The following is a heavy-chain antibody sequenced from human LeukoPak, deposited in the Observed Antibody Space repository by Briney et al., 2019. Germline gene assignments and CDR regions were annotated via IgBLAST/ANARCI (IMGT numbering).Heavy chain of an antibody. Sequence: GGSLRLSCAASGFTFSSHSMNWVRQAPGMGLEWVSYISGGSSTIYSADSVKGRFTISRDNAKNSLYLQMNSLRAEDTAVYYCARQRTAYDFDIWGQGTMVTVSS. CDR1: GFTFSSHS. CDR3: ARQRTAYDFDI. CDR2: ISGGSSTI. J-gene: IGHJ3*02. V-gene: IGHV3-48*01. D-gene: IGHD4-17*01.